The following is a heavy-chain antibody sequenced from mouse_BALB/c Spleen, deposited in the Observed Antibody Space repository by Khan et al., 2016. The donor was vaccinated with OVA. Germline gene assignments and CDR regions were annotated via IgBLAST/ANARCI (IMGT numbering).Heavy chain of an antibody. J-gene: IGHJ3*01. D-gene: IGHD2-2*01. CDR2: IDPFSGGS. Sequence: VQLKESGPELMKPGASVKISCKASGYSFTSYYIHWVMQRHGESLEWIGYIDPFSGGSTYNQKFKGKATLTVDKSSSTAYIHLSNLTSEDSAVFYFTSNGYVAWFTYWGQATLVTVSA. V-gene: IGHV1-31*01. CDR3: TSNGYVAWFTY. CDR1: GYSFTSYY.